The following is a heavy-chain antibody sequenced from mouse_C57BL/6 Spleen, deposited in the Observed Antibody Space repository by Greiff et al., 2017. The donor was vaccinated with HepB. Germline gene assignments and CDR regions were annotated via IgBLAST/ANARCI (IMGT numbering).Heavy chain of an antibody. J-gene: IGHJ3*01. CDR2: IYPGDGDT. Sequence: VKLQQSGPELVKPGASVKISCKASGYAFSSSWMNWVKQRPGKGLEWIGRIYPGDGDTNYNGKFKGKATLTADKSSSTAYMQLSSLTSEDSAVYFCARSPHYYGSSRFAYWGQGTLVTVSA. CDR3: ARSPHYYGSSRFAY. V-gene: IGHV1-82*01. D-gene: IGHD1-1*01. CDR1: GYAFSSSW.